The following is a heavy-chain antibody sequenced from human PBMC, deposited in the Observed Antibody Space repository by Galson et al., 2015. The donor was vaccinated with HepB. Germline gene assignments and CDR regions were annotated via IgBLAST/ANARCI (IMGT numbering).Heavy chain of an antibody. J-gene: IGHJ4*02. D-gene: IGHD6-13*01. CDR2: ISTFNGKT. Sequence: SVKVSCKASGYFFTNHGISWVRQAPGEGLEWMGWISTFNGKTNYAQTLQDRVTMTTDTATSTAYMELWGLRSDDTAVYYCAREMSWVGADGTTGEWLDYWGQGTLVTVSS. V-gene: IGHV1-18*04. CDR1: GYFFTNHG. CDR3: AREMSWVGADGTTGEWLDY.